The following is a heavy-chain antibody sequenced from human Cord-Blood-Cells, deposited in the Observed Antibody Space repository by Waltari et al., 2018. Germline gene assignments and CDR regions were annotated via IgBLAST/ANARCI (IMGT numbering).Heavy chain of an antibody. CDR2: IYYSGST. Sequence: QLQLQESGPGLAKPSETLALTCTVSGGSTSSSSYYWAWFRQPPGKGLVWIGSIYYSGSTYYNPSLKSRVTISVDTSKNQFSLKLSSVTAADTAVYYCARLSMVRGVIDYWGQGTLVTVSS. D-gene: IGHD3-10*01. CDR1: GGSTSSSSYY. J-gene: IGHJ4*02. CDR3: ARLSMVRGVIDY. V-gene: IGHV4-39*01.